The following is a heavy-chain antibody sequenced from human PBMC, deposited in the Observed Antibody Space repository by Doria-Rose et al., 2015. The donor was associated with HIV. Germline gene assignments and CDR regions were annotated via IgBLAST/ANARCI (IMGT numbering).Heavy chain of an antibody. D-gene: IGHD6-13*01. CDR2: IFSDDER. Sequence: QITLKESGPVLVKPTETLTLTCTASGVSLSSPGMGVSWIRQPPGKALEWLANIFSDDERSYKTSLKSRLTISRGTAKSQVVLTMTGTDPVDTATYYCARIKSSRWYHKYYFDFWGQGTLVIVSA. CDR1: GVSLSSPGMG. CDR3: ARIKSSRWYHKYYFDF. V-gene: IGHV2-26*01. J-gene: IGHJ4*02.